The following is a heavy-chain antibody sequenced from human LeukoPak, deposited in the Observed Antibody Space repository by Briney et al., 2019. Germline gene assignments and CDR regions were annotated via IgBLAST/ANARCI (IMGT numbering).Heavy chain of an antibody. V-gene: IGHV1-46*01. CDR3: ATSSGWKSNIDY. Sequence: ASVKVSCKASGYTFTSYYMHWVRQAPGQGLEWMGIINPFGGSTSYAQKFQGRVTMTRDTSISTAYMELSRLRSDDTAVFYCATSSGWKSNIDYWGQGTLVTVSS. D-gene: IGHD6-19*01. CDR1: GYTFTSYY. J-gene: IGHJ4*02. CDR2: INPFGGST.